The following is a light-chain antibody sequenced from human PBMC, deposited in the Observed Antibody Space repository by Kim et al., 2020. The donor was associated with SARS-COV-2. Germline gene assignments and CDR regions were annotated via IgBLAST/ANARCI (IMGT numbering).Light chain of an antibody. CDR2: DVS. Sequence: GQSLTISCTGTSRSVGGYNYVSWYQQHPGKAPQLMIYDVSNRPSGVSNRFSGSKSGNTASLTISGLQAEDEADYYCSSYTSSSIYVFGTGTKVTVL. V-gene: IGLV2-14*03. CDR1: SRSVGGYNY. J-gene: IGLJ1*01. CDR3: SSYTSSSIYV.